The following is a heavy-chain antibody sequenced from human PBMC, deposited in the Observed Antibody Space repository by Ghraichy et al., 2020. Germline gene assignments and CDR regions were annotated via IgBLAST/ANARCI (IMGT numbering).Heavy chain of an antibody. V-gene: IGHV3-23*01. CDR1: GFTFNNYA. D-gene: IGHD3-10*01. CDR2: ISGNGDTT. J-gene: IGHJ5*02. Sequence: LSLTCAASGFTFNNYAMSWVRQAPGKGLEWVSAISGNGDTTYYADSVKGRFTISRDNSKNTLYLQMNSLRAEDTAVYYCVKDPPYYGSGKNWFDPWGQGTLVTVSS. CDR3: VKDPPYYGSGKNWFDP.